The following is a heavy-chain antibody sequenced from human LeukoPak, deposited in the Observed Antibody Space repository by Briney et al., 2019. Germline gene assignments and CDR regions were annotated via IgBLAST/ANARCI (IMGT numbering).Heavy chain of an antibody. CDR3: ARFGSGYYQFDY. CDR1: GFTFSSYS. V-gene: IGHV3-21*01. D-gene: IGHD3-22*01. CDR2: ISSSSSYI. Sequence: GGSLRLSCAASGFTFSSYSMNWVRQAPGKGLEWVSSISSSSSYIYYADSVKGRFTIPRDNAKNSLYLQMNSLRAEDTAVYYCARFGSGYYQFDYWGQGTLVTVSS. J-gene: IGHJ4*02.